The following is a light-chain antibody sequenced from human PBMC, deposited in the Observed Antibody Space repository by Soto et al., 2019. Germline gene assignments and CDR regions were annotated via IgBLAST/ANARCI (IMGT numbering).Light chain of an antibody. V-gene: IGKV3-15*01. CDR3: QHYNSYSEA. CDR1: QSVNSY. CDR2: TAS. Sequence: EIVMTQSPVTVSVSPGERATLSCKASQSVNSYLAWYQQKPGQSPRLLIYTASNRATGVPARFSGSGSGTQFTLTISSLQPDDFATYYCQHYNSYSEAFGQGTKVDI. J-gene: IGKJ1*01.